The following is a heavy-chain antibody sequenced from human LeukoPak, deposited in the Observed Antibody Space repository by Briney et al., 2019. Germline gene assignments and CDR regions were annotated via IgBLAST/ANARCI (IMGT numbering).Heavy chain of an antibody. D-gene: IGHD3-22*01. CDR1: GYTFTGYY. CDR2: INPNSGGT. CDR3: ARGGRYYYDSSGYADY. J-gene: IGHJ4*02. Sequence: ASVKVSCKASGYTFTGYYMHWVRQAPGQGLEWMGWINPNSGGTNYAQKFQGRVTMTRDTSISTAYMELSRLRSDDTAVYYCARGGRYYYDSSGYADYWGQGTLVTASS. V-gene: IGHV1-2*02.